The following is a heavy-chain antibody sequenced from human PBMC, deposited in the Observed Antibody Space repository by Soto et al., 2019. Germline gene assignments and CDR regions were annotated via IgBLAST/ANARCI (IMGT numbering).Heavy chain of an antibody. CDR1: GYTFTSYY. CDR2: INPSGGST. V-gene: IGHV1-46*01. D-gene: IGHD3-3*01. J-gene: IGHJ4*02. CDR3: ARDQAYGFLQCQFDY. Sequence: ASVKVSCKASGYTFTSYYMHWVRQAPGQGLEWMGIINPSGGSTSYAQKFQGRVTMTRDTSTSTVYMELSSLRSEDTAAYYCARDQAYGFLQCQFDYWGQGTLVTVSA.